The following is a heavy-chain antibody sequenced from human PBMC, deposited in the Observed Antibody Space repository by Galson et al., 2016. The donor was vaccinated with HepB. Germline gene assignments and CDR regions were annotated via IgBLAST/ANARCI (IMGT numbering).Heavy chain of an antibody. J-gene: IGHJ4*02. CDR1: GGSFSGYY. V-gene: IGHV4-34*01. CDR3: ARGLVYDMADC. CDR2: INYSGST. D-gene: IGHD3-9*01. Sequence: ETLSLTCAVYGGSFSGYYWSWIRQPPGKGLEWIGEINYSGSTNYNPALKSRVTISVGTSKNQFSLKLSSVTAADTAVYYCARGLVYDMADCWGQGTLVTVSS.